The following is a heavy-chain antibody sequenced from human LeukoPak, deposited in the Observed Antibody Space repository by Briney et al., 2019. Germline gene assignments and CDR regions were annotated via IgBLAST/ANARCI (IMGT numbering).Heavy chain of an antibody. CDR3: AKEPDIQLWRLYYFDY. CDR1: GFTFSSYA. J-gene: IGHJ4*02. CDR2: ISGSGGCT. V-gene: IGHV3-23*01. Sequence: PGGSLRLSCAASGFTFSSYAMSWVRQAPGKGLEWVSAISGSGGCTYYADSVKGRFTISRDNSKNTLYLQMNSLRAEDTAVYYCAKEPDIQLWRLYYFDYWGQGTLVTVSS. D-gene: IGHD5-18*01.